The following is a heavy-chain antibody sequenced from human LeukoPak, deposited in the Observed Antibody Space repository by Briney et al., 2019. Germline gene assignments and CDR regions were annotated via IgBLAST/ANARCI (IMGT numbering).Heavy chain of an antibody. J-gene: IGHJ4*02. CDR1: GFTFTNYA. CDR2: VSDNGGTT. V-gene: IGHV3-64*01. CDR3: AGGQRTPPDYFDY. D-gene: IGHD3-16*01. Sequence: GGSLRLSCVISGFTFTNYAIHWVRQAPGKGLEYVSAVSDNGGTTYYANSVRGRFTISRDNSKNTVFLQMGSLRPEDMGVYYCAGGQRTPPDYFDYWGQGTLVTVSS.